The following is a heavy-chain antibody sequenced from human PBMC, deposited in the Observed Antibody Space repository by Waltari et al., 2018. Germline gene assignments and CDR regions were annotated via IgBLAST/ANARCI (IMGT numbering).Heavy chain of an antibody. CDR2: FDPEDGET. CDR3: ATTAVESLSGMDV. Sequence: QVQLVQSGAEVKKPGASVKVSCKVSGYTLTELSMHWVRQAPGQGLEWMGGFDPEDGETIYAQKFQGRVTRTEDTSTDTAYMELSSLRSEDTAVYYCATTAVESLSGMDVWGQGTTVTVSS. CDR1: GYTLTELS. V-gene: IGHV1-24*01. J-gene: IGHJ6*02. D-gene: IGHD5-18*01.